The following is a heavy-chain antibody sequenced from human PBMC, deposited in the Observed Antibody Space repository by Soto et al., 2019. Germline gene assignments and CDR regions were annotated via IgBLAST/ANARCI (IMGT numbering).Heavy chain of an antibody. D-gene: IGHD5-18*01. J-gene: IGHJ6*02. CDR2: ISAYNGNT. V-gene: IGHV1-18*01. CDR1: GYTFTSYG. CDR3: AREGIQLWSTDYYYGMDV. Sequence: ASVKVSCKASGYTFTSYGISWVRQAPGQGLEWMGWISAYNGNTNYAQKLRGRVTMTTDTSTSTAYMELRSLRSDDTAVYYCAREGIQLWSTDYYYGMDVWGQGTTVTVSS.